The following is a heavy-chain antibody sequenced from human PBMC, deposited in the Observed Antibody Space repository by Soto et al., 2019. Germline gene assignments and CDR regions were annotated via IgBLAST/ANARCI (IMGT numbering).Heavy chain of an antibody. Sequence: QITLKESGPPLVKPTQTLTLTCTFSGFSLSTSGVGVGWIRQPPGKALEWLAVIYWDDDKHYSPSLKSRLTITKDTSKNQVVLTMTTMDPVDTATYYCAHRAVGSSWPPFDYWGQGTLVTVSS. CDR1: GFSLSTSGVG. CDR2: IYWDDDK. J-gene: IGHJ4*02. CDR3: AHRAVGSSWPPFDY. D-gene: IGHD6-13*01. V-gene: IGHV2-5*02.